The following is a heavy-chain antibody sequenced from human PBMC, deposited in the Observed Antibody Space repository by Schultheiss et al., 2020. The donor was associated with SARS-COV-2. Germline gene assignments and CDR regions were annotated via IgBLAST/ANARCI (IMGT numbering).Heavy chain of an antibody. CDR1: GFTFRTHA. J-gene: IGHJ6*02. V-gene: IGHV3-23*01. CDR2: ISASGGRT. D-gene: IGHD5-12*01. CDR3: ARDFQEGATGGLDV. Sequence: GESLKISCAASGFTFRTHAMNWVRQAPGKGLEWVSGISASGGRTYYADSVKGRFTISRDNSKNTLYLQMNSLRPEDTAMFYCARDFQEGATGGLDVWGRGTRVTVSS.